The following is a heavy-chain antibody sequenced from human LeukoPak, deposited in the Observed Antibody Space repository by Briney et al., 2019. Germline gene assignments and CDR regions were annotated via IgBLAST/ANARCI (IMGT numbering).Heavy chain of an antibody. D-gene: IGHD3-22*01. Sequence: GGSLRLSCAASGFTFSSYWMHWVRQAPGKGLVWVSRINSDGSSTSYADSVKGRFTISRDNAKNTLYLQMNSLRAEDTAVYYCAKDGVHYDSSGYPARTFDYWGQGTLVTVSS. CDR1: GFTFSSYW. V-gene: IGHV3-74*01. CDR3: AKDGVHYDSSGYPARTFDY. CDR2: INSDGSST. J-gene: IGHJ4*02.